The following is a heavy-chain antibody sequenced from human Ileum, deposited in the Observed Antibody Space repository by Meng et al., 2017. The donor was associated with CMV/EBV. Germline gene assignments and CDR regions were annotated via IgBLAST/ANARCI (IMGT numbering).Heavy chain of an antibody. D-gene: IGHD3-16*02. CDR2: IGDDT. V-gene: IGHV3-23*01. Sequence: GGSLRLSCAASGFTFTNYAMGWVRRAPGKGLEWVSTIGDDTFYADSVKGRFTISRDNSKNTLYRQMNRLGADDTALYYCAKGGTASCYTYFDYWGQGTLVTVSS. CDR3: AKGGTASCYTYFDY. J-gene: IGHJ4*02. CDR1: GFTFTNYA.